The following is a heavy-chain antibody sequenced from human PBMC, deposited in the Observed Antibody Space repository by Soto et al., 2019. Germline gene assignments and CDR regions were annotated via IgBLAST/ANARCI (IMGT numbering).Heavy chain of an antibody. CDR3: ARGRRKTTMDRGVPSGNRFDP. CDR2: IYYSGST. V-gene: IGHV4-59*12. Sequence: SETLSLTCTVSGGSISSYYWSWIRQPPGKGLEWIGYIYYSGSTNYNPSLKSRVTISVDTSKNQFSLKLSSVTAADTAVYYCARGRRKTTMDRGVPSGNRFDPWGQGTLVTVSS. CDR1: GGSISSYY. J-gene: IGHJ5*02. D-gene: IGHD3-10*01.